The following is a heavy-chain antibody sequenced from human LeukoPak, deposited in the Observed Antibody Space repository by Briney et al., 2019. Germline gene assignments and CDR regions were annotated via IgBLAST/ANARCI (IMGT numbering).Heavy chain of an antibody. CDR1: GYSFTSYW. CDR2: IYPGDSDT. V-gene: IGHV5-51*01. Sequence: GESLKISCKGSGYSFTSYWIGWVRQMPGKGLEWMGIIYPGDSDTRYSPSFQGQVTISADKSISTAYLQWSSLKASDTAMYYCARRAWGVVPAAIREFDYWGQGTLVTVSS. J-gene: IGHJ4*02. CDR3: ARRAWGVVPAAIREFDY. D-gene: IGHD2-2*02.